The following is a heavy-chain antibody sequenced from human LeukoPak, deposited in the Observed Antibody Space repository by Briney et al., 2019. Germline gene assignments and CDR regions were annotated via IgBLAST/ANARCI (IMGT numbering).Heavy chain of an antibody. J-gene: IGHJ4*02. CDR3: ASGYTDYDYRIN. V-gene: IGHV4-34*01. D-gene: IGHD5-12*01. CDR1: GGSFSGYY. Sequence: SETLSLTCAVYGGSFSGYYWSWIRQPPGKGLEWIGEINHSGSTNYNPSLKSRVTISVDTSKKHFSLKLTSVTAADTAVYYCASGYTDYDYRINWGQGTLVTVSS. CDR2: INHSGST.